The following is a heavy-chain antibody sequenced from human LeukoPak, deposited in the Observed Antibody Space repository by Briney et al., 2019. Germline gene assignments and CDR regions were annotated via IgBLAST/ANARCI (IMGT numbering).Heavy chain of an antibody. CDR1: GFTFSGHW. V-gene: IGHV3-7*03. CDR3: ARLKGTTSVFDY. CDR2: INPDGGDK. J-gene: IGHJ4*02. D-gene: IGHD4-17*01. Sequence: PGGSLRLSCVDSGFTFSGHWMTWVRQAPRKGLEWVVNINPDGGDKFYDDSVKGRFTSSRENARNSLYLEMDSLRAADTAVYYCARLKGTTSVFDYWVQGTLVTVAS.